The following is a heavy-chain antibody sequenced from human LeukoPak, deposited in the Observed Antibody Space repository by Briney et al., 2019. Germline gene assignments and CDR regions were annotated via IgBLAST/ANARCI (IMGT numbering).Heavy chain of an antibody. CDR2: IYTSGST. CDR3: ARDLGVTIFGTENCYMDV. J-gene: IGHJ6*03. Sequence: SETLSLTCTVSGGSISSYYWSWIRQPAGKGLEWIGRIYTSGSTNYNPSLKSRVTMSVDTSKNQFSLKLSSVTAADTAVYYCARDLGVTIFGTENCYMDVWGKGTTVTVSS. D-gene: IGHD3-3*01. CDR1: GGSISSYY. V-gene: IGHV4-4*07.